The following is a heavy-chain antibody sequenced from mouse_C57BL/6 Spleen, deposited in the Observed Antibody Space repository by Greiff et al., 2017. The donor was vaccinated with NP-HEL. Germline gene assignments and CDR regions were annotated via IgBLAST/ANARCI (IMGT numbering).Heavy chain of an antibody. CDR1: GYTFTDYY. CDR3: ANYFYAMDY. Sequence: EVQLQQSGPVLVKPGASVKMSCKASGYTFTDYYMNWVKQSHGKSLEWIGVINPYNGGTSYNQKFKGKATLTVDKSSSTAYMVLNSLTSEDSAVYYCANYFYAMDYWGQGTSVTVSS. D-gene: IGHD1-1*01. J-gene: IGHJ4*01. V-gene: IGHV1-19*01. CDR2: INPYNGGT.